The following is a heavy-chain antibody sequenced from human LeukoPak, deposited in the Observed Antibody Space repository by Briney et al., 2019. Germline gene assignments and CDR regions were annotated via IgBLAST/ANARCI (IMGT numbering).Heavy chain of an antibody. Sequence: GGSLRLSCAASGFTFSSYAMHWVRQAPGKGLEWVAVISYDGSNKYYADSVKGRFTISRDNSKNTLYLQMNSLRAEDTAVYYCARGCSSTSCYLDYWGQGTLVTVSS. CDR2: ISYDGSNK. CDR3: ARGCSSTSCYLDY. J-gene: IGHJ4*02. V-gene: IGHV3-30*04. D-gene: IGHD2-2*01. CDR1: GFTFSSYA.